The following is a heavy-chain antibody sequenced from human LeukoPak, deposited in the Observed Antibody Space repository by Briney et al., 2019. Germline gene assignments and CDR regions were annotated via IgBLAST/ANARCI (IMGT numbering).Heavy chain of an antibody. D-gene: IGHD3-22*01. CDR3: AREVGYYDSSGYFGY. CDR1: GFTFSSYG. J-gene: IGHJ4*02. V-gene: IGHV3-33*01. Sequence: GGSVRLSCAASGFTFSSYGMHWVRQAPGKGLEWVAVIWYDGSNKYYADSVKGRFTISRDNSKNTLYLQMNSLRAEDTAVYYCAREVGYYDSSGYFGYWGQGTLV. CDR2: IWYDGSNK.